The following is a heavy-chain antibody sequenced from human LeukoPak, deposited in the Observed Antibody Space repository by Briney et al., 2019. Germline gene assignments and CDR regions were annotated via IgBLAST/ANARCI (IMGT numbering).Heavy chain of an antibody. CDR1: GGSISSYY. Sequence: SETLSLTCTVSGGSISSYYWSWIRQPPGKGLEWIGYIYYSGSTNYNPSLKSRVTISVDTSKNQFSLKLSSVTAADTAVYYCARATADYDILTGYYISAFDIWGQGTMVTVSS. J-gene: IGHJ3*02. CDR2: IYYSGST. D-gene: IGHD3-9*01. V-gene: IGHV4-59*01. CDR3: ARATADYDILTGYYISAFDI.